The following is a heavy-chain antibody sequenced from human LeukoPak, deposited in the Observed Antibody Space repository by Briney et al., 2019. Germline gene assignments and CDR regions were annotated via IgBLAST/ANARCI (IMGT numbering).Heavy chain of an antibody. V-gene: IGHV4-59*01. CDR3: ARARGIAATKNWFDP. Sequence: SETLSLTCTVSGGSISSYYWSWIRQPPGKGLEWIGYIYYSGSTNYNPSLKSRVTISVDTSKNQFSLKLSSVTAADTAVYYCARARGIAATKNWFDPWGQGTLVTVSS. CDR2: IYYSGST. J-gene: IGHJ5*02. D-gene: IGHD6-13*01. CDR1: GGSISSYY.